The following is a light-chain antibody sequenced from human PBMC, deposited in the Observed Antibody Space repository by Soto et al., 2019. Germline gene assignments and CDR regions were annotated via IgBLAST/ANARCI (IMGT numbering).Light chain of an antibody. Sequence: QSVLTQPPSASGTPGQRITISCSGSSSNIGSNTINWYQQLPGTAPKLLIHSNNQRPSGVADRTSGSKSGTSASLAISGLQSEDEADYYCVAWDDSLNGLVFGGGTKVTVL. V-gene: IGLV1-44*01. J-gene: IGLJ2*01. CDR1: SSNIGSNT. CDR3: VAWDDSLNGLV. CDR2: SNN.